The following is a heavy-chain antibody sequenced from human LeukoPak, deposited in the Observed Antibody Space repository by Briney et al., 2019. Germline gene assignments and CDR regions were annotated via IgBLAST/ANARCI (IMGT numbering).Heavy chain of an antibody. J-gene: IGHJ4*02. D-gene: IGHD3-16*01. V-gene: IGHV3-7*01. Sequence: GGSLRLSCAASGFTFSSHWMSWVRQAPGKGLEWVANIQQEGTEKNYVDSVKGRFTTSRDNSKKSLYLQMNGLRAEDTAIYYCARVGVTTRWGFDYWGQGTLVTVSS. CDR1: GFTFSSHW. CDR3: ARVGVTTRWGFDY. CDR2: IQQEGTEK.